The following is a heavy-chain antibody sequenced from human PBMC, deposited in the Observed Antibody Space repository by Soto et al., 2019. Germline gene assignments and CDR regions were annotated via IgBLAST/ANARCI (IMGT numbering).Heavy chain of an antibody. V-gene: IGHV3-66*01. CDR1: GFTVRGNY. D-gene: IGHD4-17*01. CDR2: IYNDGST. Sequence: PGGSLRLSCAASGFTVRGNYMSWARQAPGKGLEWVSVIYNDGSTYYADSVKGRFTISRDNSKSTLYLQMNSLRAEDTAVYYCAKVSPGDYDYWGQGTLVTVSS. J-gene: IGHJ4*02. CDR3: AKVSPGDYDY.